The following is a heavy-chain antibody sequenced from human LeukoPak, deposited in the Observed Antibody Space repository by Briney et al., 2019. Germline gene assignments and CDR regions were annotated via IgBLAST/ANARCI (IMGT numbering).Heavy chain of an antibody. CDR2: IYHSGST. CDR1: GGSISSGGYS. J-gene: IGHJ5*02. CDR3: AGLTGGWFDP. Sequence: ASETLSLTCAVSGGSISSGGYSWSWIRQPPGKGLEWIGYIYHSGSTYYNPSLKSRVTISVDRSKNQFSLKLSSVTAADTAVYYCAGLTGGWFDPWGQGTLVTVSS. D-gene: IGHD3-9*01. V-gene: IGHV4-30-2*01.